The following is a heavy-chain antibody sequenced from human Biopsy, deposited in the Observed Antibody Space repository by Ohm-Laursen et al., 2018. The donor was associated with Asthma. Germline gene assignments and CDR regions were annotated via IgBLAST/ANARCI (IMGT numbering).Heavy chain of an antibody. V-gene: IGHV1-69*01. CDR1: GDSFSNYA. CDR3: ARGYSGSDRIVYYYSGLEV. D-gene: IGHD5-12*01. CDR2: LIPVLGTP. Sequence: SSVKVSCNASGDSFSNYAISWVRQAPGQGLEWMGGLIPVLGTPDHAQMFEGRVTITADESTSTAYMGLSSLSSEDTAVYYCARGYSGSDRIVYYYSGLEVWGQGTTVAVS. J-gene: IGHJ6*02.